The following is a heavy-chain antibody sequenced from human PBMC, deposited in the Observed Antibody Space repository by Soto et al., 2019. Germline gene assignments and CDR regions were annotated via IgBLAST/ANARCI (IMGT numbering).Heavy chain of an antibody. CDR1: GFTFSSYA. Sequence: EVPLLESGGGLVQPGGSLRLSCAASGFTFSSYAMSWVRQAPGKGLEWVSAISGSGGSTYYADSVKGRFTVSRDNSKNTRYRQMNSLRAEDTAVYYCAKRRPYSSSGYEAYWGQGTLVTVSS. CDR3: AKRRPYSSSGYEAY. J-gene: IGHJ4*02. CDR2: ISGSGGST. D-gene: IGHD6-13*01. V-gene: IGHV3-23*01.